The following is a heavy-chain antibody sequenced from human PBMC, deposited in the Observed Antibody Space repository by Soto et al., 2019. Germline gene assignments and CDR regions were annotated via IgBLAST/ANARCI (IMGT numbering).Heavy chain of an antibody. J-gene: IGHJ4*02. CDR1: GGSISSGGYS. CDR3: ARGLVFGVVTESYIDY. D-gene: IGHD3-3*01. V-gene: IGHV4-30-2*01. Sequence: TLSLTCAVSGGSISSGGYSWSWIRQPPGKGLEWIGYIYHSGSTYYNPSLKSRVTISVDRSKNQFSLKLSSVTAADTAVYYCARGLVFGVVTESYIDYWGQGTLVTVSS. CDR2: IYHSGST.